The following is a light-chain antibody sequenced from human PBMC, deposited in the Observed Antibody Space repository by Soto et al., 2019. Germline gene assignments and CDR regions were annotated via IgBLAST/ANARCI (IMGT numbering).Light chain of an antibody. CDR2: GNS. CDR1: SSNIGAGYD. J-gene: IGLJ1*01. V-gene: IGLV1-40*01. CDR3: QSYDSSFSDL. Sequence: QSVLTQPPSVSGAPGQRVTISCTGSSSNIGAGYDVHWYQQLPGTAPKLLIYGNSNRPSGVPDRFSGSKSGTSASLAITGLQAEDEADYYCQSYDSSFSDLFGTGTKVTV.